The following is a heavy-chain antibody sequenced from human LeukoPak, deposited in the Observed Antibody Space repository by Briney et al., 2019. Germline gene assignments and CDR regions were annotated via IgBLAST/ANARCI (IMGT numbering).Heavy chain of an antibody. V-gene: IGHV4-34*01. J-gene: IGHJ4*02. CDR2: INHSGST. CDR1: GGSFSGYY. D-gene: IGHD5-12*01. CDR3: ARQYSGYDSGGPYFDY. Sequence: PSETLSLTCAVYGGSFSGYYWSWIRQPPGKGLEWIGEINHSGSTNYNPSLKSRVTISVDTSKNQFSLKLSSVTAADTAVYYCARQYSGYDSGGPYFDYWGQGTLVTVSS.